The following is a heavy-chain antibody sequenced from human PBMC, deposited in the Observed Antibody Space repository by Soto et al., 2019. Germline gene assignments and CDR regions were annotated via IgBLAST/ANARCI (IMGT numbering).Heavy chain of an antibody. CDR2: ISGGGDGT. D-gene: IGHD6-6*01. CDR1: GFTFSTYA. Sequence: GGSLRLSCAASGFTFSTYAMSWVRQAPGRGLEWVSTISGGGDGTYYADSVKGRFTISRDNSKNTMYLQMDSLRAEDTAVYYCAKDRPTTSSSKMDVWGKGTTVTVSS. J-gene: IGHJ6*04. V-gene: IGHV3-23*01. CDR3: AKDRPTTSSSKMDV.